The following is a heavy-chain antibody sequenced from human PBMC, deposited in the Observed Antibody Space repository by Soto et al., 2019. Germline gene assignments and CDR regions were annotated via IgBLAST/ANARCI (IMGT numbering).Heavy chain of an antibody. Sequence: QVQLVESGGGVVQPGRSLRLSCAASGFTFSSYAMHWDRQAPGKGLEWVAVISYAGSNKYYADSVKGRFAISRDNSNNTLYLQMNSRRADETAVYYCARDYYGTDVWCQGTTVTVSS. CDR2: ISYAGSNK. J-gene: IGHJ6*02. CDR1: GFTFSSYA. CDR3: ARDYYGTDV. V-gene: IGHV3-30*09.